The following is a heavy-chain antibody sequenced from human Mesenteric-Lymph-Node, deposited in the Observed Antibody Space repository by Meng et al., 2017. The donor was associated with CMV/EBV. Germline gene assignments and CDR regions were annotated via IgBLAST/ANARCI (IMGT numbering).Heavy chain of an antibody. Sequence: SETLSLTCTVSGYSISSGYYWGWIRQPPGKGLEWIGYIYYSGSTNYNPSLKSRVTISVDTSKNQFSLKLSSVTAADTAVYYCARGGWGRTIDYWGQGTLVTVSS. J-gene: IGHJ4*02. D-gene: IGHD7-27*01. CDR3: ARGGWGRTIDY. V-gene: IGHV4-59*01. CDR1: GYSISSGYY. CDR2: IYYSGST.